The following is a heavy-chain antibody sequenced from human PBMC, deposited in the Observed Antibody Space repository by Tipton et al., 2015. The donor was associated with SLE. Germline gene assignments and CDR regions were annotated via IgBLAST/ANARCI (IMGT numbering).Heavy chain of an antibody. CDR2: IYYSGST. Sequence: LRLSCTVSGGSISSSSYYWGWIRQPPGKGLEWIGSIYYSGSTYYNPSLKSRVTISVDTSKNQFSLKLSSVTAADTAVYYCARWSRNWNEGAFDIWGQGTMVTVSS. CDR1: GGSISSSSYY. CDR3: ARWSRNWNEGAFDI. D-gene: IGHD1-1*01. J-gene: IGHJ3*02. V-gene: IGHV4-39*01.